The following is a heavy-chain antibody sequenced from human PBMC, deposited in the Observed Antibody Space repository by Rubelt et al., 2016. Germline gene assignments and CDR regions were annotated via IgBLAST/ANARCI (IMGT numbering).Heavy chain of an antibody. CDR2: INHSGST. Sequence: QVQLQQWGAGLLKPSETLSLTCAVYGGSFSDYFWSWIRQPPGKGLEWIGEINHSGSTNYNPSLKSRVTISGDTSKNQFALKLSLVTAADTAVYYCARGGRGWYVLDYWGQGTLVTVSS. D-gene: IGHD6-19*01. V-gene: IGHV4-34*01. J-gene: IGHJ4*02. CDR3: ARGGRGWYVLDY. CDR1: GGSFSDYF.